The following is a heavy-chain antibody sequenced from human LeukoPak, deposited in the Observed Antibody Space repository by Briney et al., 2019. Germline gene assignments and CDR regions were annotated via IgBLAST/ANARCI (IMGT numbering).Heavy chain of an antibody. CDR3: ARVDINDFWSGYYSRYGGPYFDY. CDR1: GGSISSGGYY. J-gene: IGHJ4*02. V-gene: IGHV4-31*03. CDR2: IYYSGST. D-gene: IGHD3-3*01. Sequence: SETLSPTCTVSGGSISSGGYYWSWIRQHPGKGLEWSGYIYYSGSTYYNPSLKSRVTISVDTSKNQFSLKLSSVTAADTAVYYCARVDINDFWSGYYSRYGGPYFDYWGQGTLVTVSS.